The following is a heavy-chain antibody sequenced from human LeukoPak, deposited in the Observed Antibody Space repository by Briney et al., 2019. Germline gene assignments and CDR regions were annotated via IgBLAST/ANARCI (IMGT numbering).Heavy chain of an antibody. D-gene: IGHD5-18*01. CDR1: GGSFSGYY. Sequence: SETLSLTCAVYGGSFSGYYWSWIRQPPGKGLEWIGEINHSGSTNYNPSLKSRVTISVDTSKNHFSLQLNSVTPEDTAVYYCAGLSYTYVPIWGQGTLVTVSS. V-gene: IGHV4-34*01. CDR3: AGLSYTYVPI. J-gene: IGHJ4*02. CDR2: INHSGST.